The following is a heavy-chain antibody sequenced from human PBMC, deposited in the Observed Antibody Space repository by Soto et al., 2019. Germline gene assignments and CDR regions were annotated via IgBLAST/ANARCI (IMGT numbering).Heavy chain of an antibody. CDR2: IYYSGST. V-gene: IGHV4-59*01. Sequence: TLSLTCTVSGGSISSYYLSWIRQPPGKGLEWVGYIYYSGSTNYNPSLKSRVTISVDTSKNQFSLKLSSVTAADTAVYYCARGLYDSSGYYPEYYFDYWGQGTLVTVSS. CDR3: ARGLYDSSGYYPEYYFDY. CDR1: GGSISSYY. J-gene: IGHJ4*02. D-gene: IGHD3-22*01.